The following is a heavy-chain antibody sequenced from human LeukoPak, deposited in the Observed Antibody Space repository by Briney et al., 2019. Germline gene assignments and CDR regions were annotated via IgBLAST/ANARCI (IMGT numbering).Heavy chain of an antibody. CDR3: ARNPSWYEEEYYFDY. Sequence: ASVKVSCKASGYTFTSYGISWVRQAPGQGLEWMGWISAYNGNTNYAQKLQGRVTMTTDTSTSTAYMELRSLRSDDTAVYYCARNPSWYEEEYYFDYWGQGTLVTVSS. CDR2: ISAYNGNT. D-gene: IGHD6-13*01. J-gene: IGHJ4*02. V-gene: IGHV1-18*01. CDR1: GYTFTSYG.